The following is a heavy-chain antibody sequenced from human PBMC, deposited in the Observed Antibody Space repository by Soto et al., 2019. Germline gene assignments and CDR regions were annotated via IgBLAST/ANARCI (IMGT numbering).Heavy chain of an antibody. V-gene: IGHV4-4*07. Sequence: PSETLSLTCNVSDDSLSTYYWSWIRQPAGQGLEWIGRIYASGSTNYNPSLKGRVSMSVDTSKKQFSLRMISVTAAHPAMYYCERSAIHTGVWVGQWGR. CDR1: DDSLSTYY. CDR3: ERSAIHTGVWVGQ. D-gene: IGHD2-21*01. J-gene: IGHJ2*01. CDR2: IYASGST.